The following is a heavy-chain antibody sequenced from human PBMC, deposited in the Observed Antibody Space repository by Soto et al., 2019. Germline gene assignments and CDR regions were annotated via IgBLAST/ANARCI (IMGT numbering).Heavy chain of an antibody. Sequence: QLQLQESGPGLVKPSETPSLTCTVSGGSISSSSYYWGWIRQPPGKGLEWIGSIYYSGSTYYNPSLKSRVTISVDTSKNQFSLKLSSVTAADTAVYYCARHVDYYGSGDLNWFDPWGQGTLVTVSS. CDR3: ARHVDYYGSGDLNWFDP. D-gene: IGHD3-10*01. CDR2: IYYSGST. CDR1: GGSISSSSYY. V-gene: IGHV4-39*01. J-gene: IGHJ5*02.